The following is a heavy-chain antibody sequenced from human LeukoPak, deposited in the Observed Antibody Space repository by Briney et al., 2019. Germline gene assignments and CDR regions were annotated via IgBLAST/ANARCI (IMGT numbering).Heavy chain of an antibody. CDR1: GYIFTSHF. V-gene: IGHV1-46*01. J-gene: IGHJ4*02. D-gene: IGHD2-2*01. CDR3: ARATDQEFDY. Sequence: ASVKVSCKAAGYIFTSHFMHWVRQAPGQGLEWMGIIYPGGNYTNYAQKFHDRVTMTRDTSASTIYMELSSLKSEDTAVYYCARATDQEFDYWGQGTVVTVSS. CDR2: IYPGGNYT.